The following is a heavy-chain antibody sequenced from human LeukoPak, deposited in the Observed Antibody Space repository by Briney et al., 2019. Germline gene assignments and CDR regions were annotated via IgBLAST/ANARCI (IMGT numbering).Heavy chain of an antibody. J-gene: IGHJ6*02. V-gene: IGHV1-2*02. Sequence: ASVKVSCKASGYTFTGYYMHWVRQAPGQGLEWMGWINPNSGDTNYAQKFQGRVTMTRDTSISTAYMELSRLRSDDTAVYYCARETYGDYVGYYYYGMDVWGQGTTVTVSS. CDR1: GYTFTGYY. D-gene: IGHD4-17*01. CDR2: INPNSGDT. CDR3: ARETYGDYVGYYYYGMDV.